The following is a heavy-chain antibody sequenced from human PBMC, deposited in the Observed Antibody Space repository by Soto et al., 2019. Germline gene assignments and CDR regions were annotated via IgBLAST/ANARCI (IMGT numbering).Heavy chain of an antibody. CDR2: IDHSGST. D-gene: IGHD2-15*01. V-gene: IGHV4-34*01. Sequence: SETLSLTCAVYGGSFSGYYWSWIRQPPGKGLEWIGEIDHSGSTNYNPSLKSRVTISVDTSKNQFSLKLSSVTAADTAVYYCARGNRYCSGGSCYGYNWFDPWGQGTLVTVSS. CDR3: ARGNRYCSGGSCYGYNWFDP. CDR1: GGSFSGYY. J-gene: IGHJ5*02.